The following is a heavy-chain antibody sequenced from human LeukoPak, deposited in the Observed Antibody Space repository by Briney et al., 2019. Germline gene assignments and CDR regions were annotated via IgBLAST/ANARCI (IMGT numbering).Heavy chain of an antibody. CDR3: ARITFVVEGYGMDV. CDR1: GGSISSYY. Sequence: SETLSLTCTVSGGSISSYYWSWIRQPPGKGLGWIGYIYYSGSTNYNPSLKSRVTISVDTSKNQFSLKLSSVTAADTAVYYCARITFVVEGYGMDVWGQGTTVTVSS. CDR2: IYYSGST. V-gene: IGHV4-59*08. J-gene: IGHJ6*02. D-gene: IGHD2-21*01.